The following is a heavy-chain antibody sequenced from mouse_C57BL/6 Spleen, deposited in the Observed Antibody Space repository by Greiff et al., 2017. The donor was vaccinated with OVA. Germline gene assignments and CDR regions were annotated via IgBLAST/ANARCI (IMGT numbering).Heavy chain of an antibody. V-gene: IGHV8-12*01. CDR3: ARDSSGYVLFDY. J-gene: IGHJ2*01. CDR1: GFSLSTSGMG. D-gene: IGHD3-2*02. Sequence: QVTLKESGPGILQSSQTLSLTCSFSGFSLSTSGMGVSWIRQPSGKGLEWLAHIYWDDDKRYNPSLKSRLTISKDTSRNQVFLKITSVDTADTATYYCARDSSGYVLFDYWGQGTTLTVSS. CDR2: IYWDDDK.